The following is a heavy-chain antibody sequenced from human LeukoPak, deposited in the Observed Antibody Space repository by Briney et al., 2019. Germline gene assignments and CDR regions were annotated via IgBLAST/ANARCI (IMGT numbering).Heavy chain of an antibody. V-gene: IGHV4-59*12. CDR1: GDSIRSYY. D-gene: IGHD3-16*01. CDR2: IHYSGST. J-gene: IGHJ3*01. Sequence: SETLSLTCTVSGDSIRSYYWSWIRQPPGKGLEWIGNIHYSGSTKYSSSLKSRLTISVDTSSNQFSLRVTSLTAADTAVYFCARLGALHDAFDVWGQGTLVTVSS. CDR3: ARLGALHDAFDV.